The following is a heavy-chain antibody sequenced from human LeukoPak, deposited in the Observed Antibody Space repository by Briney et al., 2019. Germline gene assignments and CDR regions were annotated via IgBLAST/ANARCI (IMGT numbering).Heavy chain of an antibody. CDR2: IGTAGDT. Sequence: GGSLRLSCAASGFTFSSYDMHWVRQATGKALEWVSAIGTAGDTYYPGSVKGRFTISRENAKNSLYLQMNSLRAGDTAVYYCARVSLSSIDSSSWFYFDYWGQGTLVTVSS. V-gene: IGHV3-13*01. D-gene: IGHD6-13*01. J-gene: IGHJ4*02. CDR1: GFTFSSYD. CDR3: ARVSLSSIDSSSWFYFDY.